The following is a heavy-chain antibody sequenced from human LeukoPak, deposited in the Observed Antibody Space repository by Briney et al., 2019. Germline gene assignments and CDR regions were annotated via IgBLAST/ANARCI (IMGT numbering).Heavy chain of an antibody. J-gene: IGHJ6*03. V-gene: IGHV1-18*01. CDR2: ISAYNGNT. CDR1: GYTFTSYG. CDR3: ARDTPPNYYDSSGLAYYYYYMDV. D-gene: IGHD3-22*01. Sequence: GASVKVSCKASGYTFTSYGISWVRQAPGQGLEWMGWISAYNGNTNYAQKLQGRVTMTTDTSTSTAYMELSSLRSEDTAVYYCARDTPPNYYDSSGLAYYYYYMDVWGKGTTVTVSS.